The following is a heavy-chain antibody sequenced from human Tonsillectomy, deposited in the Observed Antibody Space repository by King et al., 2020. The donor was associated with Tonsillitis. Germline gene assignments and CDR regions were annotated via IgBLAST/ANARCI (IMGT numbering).Heavy chain of an antibody. J-gene: IGHJ4*02. D-gene: IGHD6-13*01. V-gene: IGHV3-9*01. CDR3: AKDRGLAAAGGFDY. Sequence: QLVQSGGGLVQPGRSLRLSCAASGFTFDDYAMHWVRQAPGKGLEWVSGISWNSGSIGYADSVKGRFTISRDNAKNSLYLQMNSLRAEDTALYYGAKDRGLAAAGGFDYWGQGTLVTVSS. CDR1: GFTFDDYA. CDR2: ISWNSGSI.